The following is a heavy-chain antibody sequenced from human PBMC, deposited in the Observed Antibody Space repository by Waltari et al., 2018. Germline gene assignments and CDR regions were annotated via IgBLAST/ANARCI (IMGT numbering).Heavy chain of an antibody. CDR3: VRGFAPSSPGN. CDR2: ISHDGGKK. CDR1: GFIFSRSA. V-gene: IGHV3-30*09. J-gene: IGHJ4*02. D-gene: IGHD3-3*01. Sequence: QVHLVESGGRVVMPGGSLRLLCAASGFIFSRSAMYWVRQAPGRGLESVALISHDGGKKYYADFVKGRFVISRDNSKDTLHLQITGLRVEDTAVYYCVRGFAPSSPGNWGQGTLVTVSS.